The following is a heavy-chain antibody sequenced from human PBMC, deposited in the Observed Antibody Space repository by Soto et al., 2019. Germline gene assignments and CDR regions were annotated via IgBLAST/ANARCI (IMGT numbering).Heavy chain of an antibody. J-gene: IGHJ6*02. CDR2: ISWNSVSI. CDR1: GFNFNDYG. Sequence: GGSLRLSGAPSGFNFNDYGMHWVRQAPGKGLEWVSSISWNSVSIGYADSVKGRFTISRDNGKNSLYLQMNSLRAEDTALYYCAKDMENGYNPYYYYGMDVWGPGTTVTVSS. CDR3: AKDMENGYNPYYYYGMDV. D-gene: IGHD3-10*01. V-gene: IGHV3-9*01.